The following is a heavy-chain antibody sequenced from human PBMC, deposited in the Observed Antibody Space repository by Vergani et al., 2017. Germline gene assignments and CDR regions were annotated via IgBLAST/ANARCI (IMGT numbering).Heavy chain of an antibody. D-gene: IGHD5-24*01. CDR3: GRGSDNYN. CDR2: IKNTGDST. J-gene: IGHJ4*02. Sequence: EVQLLESGGDLVQPGGSLSLSCAASGFFFTTYAMSWVRQAPGKGLEWVSSIKNTGDSTHYADSVKGRFTISRDNSKNTLYLQMNSLRVEDPAVYYCGRGSDNYNWGQGTLVTVSS. CDR1: GFFFTTYA. V-gene: IGHV3-23*01.